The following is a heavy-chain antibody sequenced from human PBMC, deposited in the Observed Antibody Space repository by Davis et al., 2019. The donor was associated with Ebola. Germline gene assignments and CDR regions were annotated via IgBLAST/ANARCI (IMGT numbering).Heavy chain of an antibody. Sequence: ASVKVSCKASGYIFSNYDINWVRQATGQGLEWMGWMNPNSGNTGYAQKFQGRVTMTRNTSISTAYMELSSLRSEDTAVYYCASFRVVGATGPGDYYYGMDVWGQGTTVTVSS. J-gene: IGHJ6*02. CDR1: GYIFSNYD. V-gene: IGHV1-8*01. D-gene: IGHD1-26*01. CDR2: MNPNSGNT. CDR3: ASFRVVGATGPGDYYYGMDV.